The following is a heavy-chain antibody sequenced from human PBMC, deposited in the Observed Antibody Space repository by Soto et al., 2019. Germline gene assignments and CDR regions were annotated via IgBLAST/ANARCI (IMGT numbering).Heavy chain of an antibody. D-gene: IGHD6-13*01. V-gene: IGHV1-24*01. CDR2: FDPEDGET. CDR3: ATDQYSSSWVPDV. J-gene: IGHJ6*02. CDR1: GYTLTELS. Sequence: ASVKVSCKVSGYTLTELSMHWVRQAPGKELEWMGGFDPEDGETIYAQKFQGRVTMTEDTSTDTAYMELSSLRSEDTAVYYCATDQYSSSWVPDVWGQGTTVTVSS.